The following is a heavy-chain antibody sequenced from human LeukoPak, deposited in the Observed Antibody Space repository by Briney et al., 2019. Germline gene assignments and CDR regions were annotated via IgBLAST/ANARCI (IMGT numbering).Heavy chain of an antibody. V-gene: IGHV3-74*01. CDR3: AVKGGYNDLDAPFDY. J-gene: IGHJ4*02. CDR1: GFTFSRYW. D-gene: IGHD5-12*01. CDR2: VNGDGSTT. Sequence: AGGSLRPSCAASGFTFSRYWMHWVRQAPGKGLEWVSRVNGDGSTTTYADSVKGRFTISRDNAKNTLYLQMNSLRVEDTAVYYCAVKGGYNDLDAPFDYWGPGTLVTVSS.